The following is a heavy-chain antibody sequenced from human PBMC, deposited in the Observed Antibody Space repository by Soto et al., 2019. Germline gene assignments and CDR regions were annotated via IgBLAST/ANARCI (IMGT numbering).Heavy chain of an antibody. J-gene: IGHJ5*02. D-gene: IGHD2-21*01. CDR1: GGSIPHGGFS. V-gene: IGHV4-30-2*01. Sequence: TPSPTLAVSGGSIPHGGFSLGWVRQPPGQGLEWIGYMYHSGNTYYNPSLKGRVTISLDHSRNQFSLRLNSVTAADTAVYFCASSKYDVVAGSVWFDPWGQGTLVTVSS. CDR2: MYHSGNT. CDR3: ASSKYDVVAGSVWFDP.